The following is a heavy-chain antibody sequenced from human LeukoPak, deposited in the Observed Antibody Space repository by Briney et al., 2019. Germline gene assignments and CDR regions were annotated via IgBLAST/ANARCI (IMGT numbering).Heavy chain of an antibody. CDR2: IYSGGST. Sequence: GGSLRLSCAASGFTVSSNYMSWVRQAPGKGLEWVSVIYSGGSTYYADSVKGRFTISRDNSKNTLYLQMNSLRAEDTAVYYCAKAPMRYCSGGSCYYFDYWGQGTLVTVSS. J-gene: IGHJ4*02. D-gene: IGHD2-15*01. V-gene: IGHV3-66*02. CDR1: GFTVSSNY. CDR3: AKAPMRYCSGGSCYYFDY.